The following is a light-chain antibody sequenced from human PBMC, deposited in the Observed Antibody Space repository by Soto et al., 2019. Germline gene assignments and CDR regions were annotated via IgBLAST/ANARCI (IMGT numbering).Light chain of an antibody. V-gene: IGKV1-16*01. CDR2: EAS. CDR3: QQYHSYPVT. Sequence: DIQMTQSPSSLSASVGDTVTITCRASEGIGNFLAWFQQKPGKAPTSLISEASSLQSGVPSRFSGSGSGTDFTLTISILQPEDFATYYCQQYHSYPVTFGGGTKVEFK. CDR1: EGIGNF. J-gene: IGKJ4*02.